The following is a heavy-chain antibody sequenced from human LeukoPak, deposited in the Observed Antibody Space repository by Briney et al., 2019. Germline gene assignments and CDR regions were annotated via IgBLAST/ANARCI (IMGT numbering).Heavy chain of an antibody. CDR3: ASIVGATTAYYFDY. CDR2: IIPIVDET. CDR1: GDTFKRYG. D-gene: IGHD1-26*01. V-gene: IGHV1-69*04. J-gene: IGHJ4*02. Sequence: SVKVSCKASGDTFKRYGISWVRQAPGQGLEWMGRIIPIVDETDYTQKFQGRVTITADKSTSTAYMELSSLRSEDTAVYYCASIVGATTAYYFDYWGQGTLVTVSS.